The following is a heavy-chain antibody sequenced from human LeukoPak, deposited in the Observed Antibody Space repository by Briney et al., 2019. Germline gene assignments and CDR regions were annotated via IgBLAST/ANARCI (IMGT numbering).Heavy chain of an antibody. J-gene: IGHJ3*02. CDR2: IYTSGST. CDR1: GGSISSYY. CDR3: ARDRGRPIVVVPAAMGAFDI. D-gene: IGHD2-2*01. V-gene: IGHV4-4*07. Sequence: SETLSLTCTVSGGSISSYYWSWIRQPAGKGLEWIGRIYTSGSTNYNPSLKSRVTMSVDTSKNQFSLKLSSVTAADTAVYYCARDRGRPIVVVPAAMGAFDIWGQGTMVTVSS.